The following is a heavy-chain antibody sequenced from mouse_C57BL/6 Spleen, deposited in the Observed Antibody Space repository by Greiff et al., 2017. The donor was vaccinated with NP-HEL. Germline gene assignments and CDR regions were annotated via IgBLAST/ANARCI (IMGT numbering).Heavy chain of an antibody. CDR1: GYTFTDYY. D-gene: IGHD2-2*01. J-gene: IGHJ2*01. CDR3: AREDLWLKALDY. CDR2: INPNNGGT. V-gene: IGHV1-26*01. Sequence: EVQLQQSGPELVKPGASVKISCKASGYTFTDYYMNWVKQSHGKSLEWIGDINPNNGGTSYNQKFKGKATLTVDKSSSTAYMELRSLTSEDSAVYYCAREDLWLKALDYWGQGTTLTVSS.